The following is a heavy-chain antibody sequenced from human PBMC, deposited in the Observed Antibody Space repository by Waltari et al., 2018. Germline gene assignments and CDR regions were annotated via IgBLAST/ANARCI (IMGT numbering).Heavy chain of an antibody. CDR2: ISYDGSKK. V-gene: IGHV3-30*07. Sequence: QAQLVESGGGAVQPGRSLRLSCAASGFSFNCLALQWVRQAPGKGPEWRAVISYDGSKKFYAESVKGRFTISRDNSKNVVYLQVDSLRPEDTAVYYCARDGYSGHLDPWGQGTLVTVSS. J-gene: IGHJ5*02. CDR3: ARDGYSGHLDP. CDR1: GFSFNCLA. D-gene: IGHD5-12*01.